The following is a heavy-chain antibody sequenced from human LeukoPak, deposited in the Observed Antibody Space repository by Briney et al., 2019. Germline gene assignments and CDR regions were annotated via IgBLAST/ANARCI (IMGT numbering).Heavy chain of an antibody. V-gene: IGHV3-30*18. J-gene: IGHJ6*03. D-gene: IGHD6-19*01. Sequence: GGSLRLSCAASGFTFSSYGMHWVRQAPGKGLEWVAVISYDGSNKYYADSVKGRFTISRDNSKNTLYLQMNSLRAEDTAVYYCAKDEAVASYYYYMDVWGKGATVTVSS. CDR2: ISYDGSNK. CDR1: GFTFSSYG. CDR3: AKDEAVASYYYYMDV.